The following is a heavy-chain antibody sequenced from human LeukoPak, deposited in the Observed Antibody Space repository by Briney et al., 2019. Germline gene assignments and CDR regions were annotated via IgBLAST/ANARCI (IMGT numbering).Heavy chain of an antibody. D-gene: IGHD6-19*01. CDR1: GGSISSSSYY. CDR2: IYYSGST. CDR3: ARSIAVAGPGYWYFDL. J-gene: IGHJ2*01. Sequence: PSDTLSLTCTVSGGSISSSSYYSGWIRQPPGKGLEWIGSIYYSGSTYYNPSLKSRVTISVDTSKNQFSLKLSSVTAADTAVYYCARSIAVAGPGYWYFDLWGRGTLVTVSS. V-gene: IGHV4-39*01.